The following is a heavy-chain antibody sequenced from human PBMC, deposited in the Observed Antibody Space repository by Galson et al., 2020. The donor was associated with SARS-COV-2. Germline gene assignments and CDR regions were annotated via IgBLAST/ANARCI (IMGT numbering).Heavy chain of an antibody. D-gene: IGHD3-9*01. CDR1: GFTFSSYS. CDR2: ISSSSSYI. Sequence: GESLKISCAASGFTFSSYSMNWVRQAPGKGLEWVSSISSSSSYIYYADSVKGRFTISRDNAKNSLYLQMNSLRAEDTAVYYCARDPGDYDILTGYPDDAVDIWGQGTMVTVSS. CDR3: ARDPGDYDILTGYPDDAVDI. J-gene: IGHJ3*02. V-gene: IGHV3-21*01.